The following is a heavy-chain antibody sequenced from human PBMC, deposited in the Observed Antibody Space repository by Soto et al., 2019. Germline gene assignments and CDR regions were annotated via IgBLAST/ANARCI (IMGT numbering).Heavy chain of an antibody. CDR2: SYSGGST. V-gene: IGHV3-66*01. J-gene: IGHJ4*02. Sequence: EVQLVESGGGLVQPGGSLRLSCAASGFTVSSNYMSWVRQAPGKGLEWVSVSYSGGSTYYADSVKGRFTISRDNSKNTLYLQMNSLRAEDTAVYYCARDVWSGPTQDYWGQGTLVTVSS. D-gene: IGHD3-3*01. CDR3: ARDVWSGPTQDY. CDR1: GFTVSSNY.